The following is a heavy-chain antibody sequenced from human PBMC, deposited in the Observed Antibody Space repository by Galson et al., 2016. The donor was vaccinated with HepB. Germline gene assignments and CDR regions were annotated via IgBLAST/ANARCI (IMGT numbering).Heavy chain of an antibody. CDR1: GFSFSDYYY. Sequence: LRLSCAASGFSFSDYYYWSWIRQAPGKGLEWIGEINHSATTNYSPSLKSRVTLSVDTAKSQFSLQLTSVTAADAAFYYCARGDCSNGVCYFDYWGQGLLVAVSS. D-gene: IGHD4-11*01. J-gene: IGHJ4*02. CDR2: INHSATT. CDR3: ARGDCSNGVCYFDY. V-gene: IGHV4-34*01.